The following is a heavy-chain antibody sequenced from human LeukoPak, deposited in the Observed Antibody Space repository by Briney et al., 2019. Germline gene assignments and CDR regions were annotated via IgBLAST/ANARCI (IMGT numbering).Heavy chain of an antibody. CDR3: AKRHRVVPAARGPLYYYYYMDV. J-gene: IGHJ6*03. Sequence: SETLSLTCTVSGGSISSGGYYWSWIRQPPGKGLEWIGYIYHSGSTYYNPSLKSRVTISVDRSKNQFSLKLSSVTAADTAVYYCAKRHRVVPAARGPLYYYYYMDVWGKGTTVTVSS. CDR1: GGSISSGGYY. D-gene: IGHD2-2*01. CDR2: IYHSGST. V-gene: IGHV4-30-2*01.